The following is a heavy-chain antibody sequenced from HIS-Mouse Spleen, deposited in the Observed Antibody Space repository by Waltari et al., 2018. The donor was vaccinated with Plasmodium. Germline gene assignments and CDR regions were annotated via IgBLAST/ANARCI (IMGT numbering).Heavy chain of an antibody. D-gene: IGHD2-15*01. V-gene: IGHV3-30-3*01. CDR2: ISYDGSNK. CDR1: GFTFTSYA. CDR3: ARDRRLAFDY. J-gene: IGHJ4*02. Sequence: QVQLVESGGGVVQPGRSRSPACEASGFTFTSYAMHWVRQAPGKGLEWVAVISYDGSNKYYADSVKGRFTISRDNSKNTLYLQMNSLRAEDTAVYYCARDRRLAFDYWGQGTLVTVSS.